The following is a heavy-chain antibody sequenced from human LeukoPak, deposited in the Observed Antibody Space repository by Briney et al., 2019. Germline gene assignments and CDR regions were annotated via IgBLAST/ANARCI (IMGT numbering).Heavy chain of an antibody. V-gene: IGHV3-23*01. CDR1: GFIFSSYA. Sequence: GGSLRLSCAASGFIFSSYAMTWVRQAPGKGLEWVSSISHKGENTYYADSVKGRFTISRDNAENSLFLQINSLRAEDTAVYYCARVNYVSSGWGAPFDYWGQGVLVTVSS. J-gene: IGHJ4*02. CDR2: ISHKGENT. D-gene: IGHD3-16*01. CDR3: ARVNYVSSGWGAPFDY.